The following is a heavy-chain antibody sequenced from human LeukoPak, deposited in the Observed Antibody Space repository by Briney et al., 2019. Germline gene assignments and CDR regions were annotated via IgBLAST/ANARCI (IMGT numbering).Heavy chain of an antibody. Sequence: SETLSLTCTVSGGSISSSIYYWGWIRQPPGKGLEWIGSIYYSGSTYYNPSLKSRVTISVDTSKNQFSLKLSSVTAADTAVYYCARPSENWYFDLWGRGTLVTVSS. J-gene: IGHJ2*01. V-gene: IGHV4-39*01. CDR1: GGSISSSIYY. CDR3: ARPSENWYFDL. CDR2: IYYSGST.